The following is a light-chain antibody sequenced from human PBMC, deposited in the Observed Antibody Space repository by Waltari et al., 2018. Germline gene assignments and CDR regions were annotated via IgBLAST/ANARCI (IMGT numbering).Light chain of an antibody. CDR3: QQYNNWPPLT. V-gene: IGKV3-15*01. CDR1: QSISSN. CDR2: GAS. J-gene: IGKJ4*01. Sequence: IILTQSPATLSVSPGGTATLSCRASQSISSNLAWYQQQPGQTPRLLMYGASTRASGVPGRFSGSGSGTEFTLTISSLQSEDFAVYYCQQYNNWPPLTFGGGTKVEI.